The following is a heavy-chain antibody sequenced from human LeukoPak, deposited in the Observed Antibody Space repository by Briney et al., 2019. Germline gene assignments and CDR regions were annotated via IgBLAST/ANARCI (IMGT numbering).Heavy chain of an antibody. CDR2: IKQDGSEK. Sequence: PGGSLRLSCAASGFTFSSYWMSWVRQAPGKGLEWVANIKQDGSEKYYVDSVKGRFTISRDNAKNSLYLQMNSLRAEDTAVYYCAKVDSSSSGGPLDYWGQGTLVTVPS. V-gene: IGHV3-7*01. CDR1: GFTFSSYW. J-gene: IGHJ4*02. CDR3: AKVDSSSSGGPLDY. D-gene: IGHD6-13*01.